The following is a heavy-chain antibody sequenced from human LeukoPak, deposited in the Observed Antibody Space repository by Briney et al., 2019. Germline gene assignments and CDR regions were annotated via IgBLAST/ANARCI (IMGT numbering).Heavy chain of an antibody. V-gene: IGHV3-48*01. CDR2: ISSSSSTI. J-gene: IGHJ5*02. Sequence: GGSLRLSCAASGFSFSSYAMIWVRQAPGKGLEWVSYISSSSSTIYYADSVKGRFTISRDNAKNSLYLQMNSLRAEDTAVYYCARVVVPAAPTWFDPWGQGTLVTVSS. CDR3: ARVVVPAAPTWFDP. CDR1: GFSFSSYA. D-gene: IGHD2-2*01.